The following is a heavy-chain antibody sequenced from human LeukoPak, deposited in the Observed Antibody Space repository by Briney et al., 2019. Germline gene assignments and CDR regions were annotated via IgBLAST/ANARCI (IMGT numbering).Heavy chain of an antibody. CDR2: MNPNSGNT. D-gene: IGHD6-6*01. CDR3: ARGMMGFTQRIAARPRLNYFDY. J-gene: IGHJ4*02. V-gene: IGHV1-8*02. CDR1: GYTFTGYY. Sequence: GASVKVSCKASGYTFTGYYMHWVRQATGQGLEWMGWMNPNSGNTGYAQKFQGRVTMTRNTSISTAYMELSSLRSEDTAVYYCARGMMGFTQRIAARPRLNYFDYWGQGTLVTVSS.